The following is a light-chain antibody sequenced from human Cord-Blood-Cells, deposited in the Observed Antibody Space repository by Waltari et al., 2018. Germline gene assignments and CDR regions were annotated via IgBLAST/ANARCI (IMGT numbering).Light chain of an antibody. CDR3: YSAADNIV. CDR1: VLAKKY. CDR2: KDS. V-gene: IGLV3-27*01. J-gene: IGLJ2*01. Sequence: SYELTQPSSVSVSPGRTARITCSGDVLAKKYARWFQQKPGQAPVLVIYKDSERPSGIPERFSGSSSGTTVTLTISGAQVEDEADYYCYSAADNIVFGGGTKLTVL.